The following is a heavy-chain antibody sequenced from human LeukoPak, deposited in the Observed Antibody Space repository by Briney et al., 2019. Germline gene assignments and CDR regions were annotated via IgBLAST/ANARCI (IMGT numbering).Heavy chain of an antibody. D-gene: IGHD3-22*01. V-gene: IGHV3-33*03. CDR2: IWYDGSNK. Sequence: PGRSLRLSCVASGFTFSRYGMHWVRQAPGKGLEWVAIIWYDGSNKYYADPVKGRFTISRDTSKNTLYLQMDSLRAEDTAVYYCASGDTTGYSGDAFNIWGQGTMVTVSS. J-gene: IGHJ3*02. CDR1: GFTFSRYG. CDR3: ASGDTTGYSGDAFNI.